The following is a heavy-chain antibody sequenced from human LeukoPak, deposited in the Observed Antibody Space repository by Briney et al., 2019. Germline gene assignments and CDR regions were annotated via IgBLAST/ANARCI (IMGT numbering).Heavy chain of an antibody. J-gene: IGHJ6*03. V-gene: IGHV4-34*01. Sequence: SETLSLTCAVYGGSFSGYYWSWIRQPPGKGLEWIGEINHSGSTNYNPSLKSRVNISVDTSKNQFSLKLSSVTAADTAVYCCARGYYDFWSGYYTPYYYYYMDVWGKGTTVTVSS. CDR3: ARGYYDFWSGYYTPYYYYYMDV. D-gene: IGHD3-3*01. CDR2: INHSGST. CDR1: GGSFSGYY.